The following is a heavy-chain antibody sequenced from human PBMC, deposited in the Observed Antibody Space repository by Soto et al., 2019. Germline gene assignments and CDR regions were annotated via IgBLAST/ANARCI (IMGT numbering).Heavy chain of an antibody. CDR1: GDSISSSNW. CDR3: ARDLGTGTDF. J-gene: IGHJ4*02. Sequence: QVQLQESGPGLVKPSGTLSLTCAVSGDSISSSNWWSWVRQAPGKGLEWIGEIDHSGATNYNPSLKSRATISVDPSKNHFSLKLTSVTAADTAVYFCARDLGTGTDFWGRGTLVTVAS. D-gene: IGHD1-1*01. CDR2: IDHSGAT. V-gene: IGHV4-4*02.